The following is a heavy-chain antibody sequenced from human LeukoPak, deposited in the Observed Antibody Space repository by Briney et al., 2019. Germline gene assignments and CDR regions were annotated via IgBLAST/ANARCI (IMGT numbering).Heavy chain of an antibody. J-gene: IGHJ4*02. CDR2: ISGSGGST. CDR1: GFTFSSYA. D-gene: IGHD3-9*01. CDR3: AKRSGYDILTGCDY. Sequence: GGSLRLSCAASGFTFSSYAMSWVRQAPGKGLEWVSAISGSGGSTYYAGSVKGRFTISRDNSKNTLYLQMNSLRAEDTAVYYCAKRSGYDILTGCDYWGQGTLVTVSS. V-gene: IGHV3-23*01.